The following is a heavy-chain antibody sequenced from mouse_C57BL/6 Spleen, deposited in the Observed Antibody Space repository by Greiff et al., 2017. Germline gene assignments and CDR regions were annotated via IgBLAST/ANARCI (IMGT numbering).Heavy chain of an antibody. V-gene: IGHV1-42*01. CDR1: GYSFTGYY. D-gene: IGHD3-2*02. J-gene: IGHJ2*01. CDR3: AREGTSGPFDY. CDR2: INPSTGGT. Sequence: EVKLMESGPELVKPGASVKISCKASGYSFTGYYMNWVKQSPEKSLEWIGEINPSTGGTTYNQKFKAKATLTVDKSSSTAYMQLKSLTSEDSAVYYCAREGTSGPFDYWGQGTTLTVSS.